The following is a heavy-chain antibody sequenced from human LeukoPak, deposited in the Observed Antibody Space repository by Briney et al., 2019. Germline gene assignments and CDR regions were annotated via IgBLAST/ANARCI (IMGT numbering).Heavy chain of an antibody. Sequence: PSETLSLTCTVSGGSISSYYWSWIGQPPGKGLEWIGYIYYSGSTNYNPSLKSRVTISVDTSKNQFSLKLSSVTAADTAVYYCARVTRPGGIAVAGTPNWFDPWGQGTLVTVSS. CDR2: IYYSGST. J-gene: IGHJ5*02. CDR1: GGSISSYY. CDR3: ARVTRPGGIAVAGTPNWFDP. V-gene: IGHV4-59*01. D-gene: IGHD6-19*01.